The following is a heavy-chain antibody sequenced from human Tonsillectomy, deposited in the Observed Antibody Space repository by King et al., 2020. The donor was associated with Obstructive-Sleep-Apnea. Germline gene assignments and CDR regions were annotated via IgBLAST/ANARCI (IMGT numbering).Heavy chain of an antibody. Sequence: VQLVESGGGVVQPGGSLRLSCAASGFTFSNYVIHWVRQAPGKGLEWVAVISSDGSNRYYADSVKGRFTISRDNSKNTLYLQMNSLRIEDTAVYYCVREPEQWLVRFDYWGQGTLVTVSS. J-gene: IGHJ4*02. V-gene: IGHV3-30*04. CDR2: ISSDGSNR. CDR1: GFTFSNYV. CDR3: VREPEQWLVRFDY. D-gene: IGHD6-19*01.